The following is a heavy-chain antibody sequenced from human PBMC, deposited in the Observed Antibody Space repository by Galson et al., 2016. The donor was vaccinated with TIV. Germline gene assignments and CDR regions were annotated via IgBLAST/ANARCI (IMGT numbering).Heavy chain of an antibody. D-gene: IGHD3-16*01. J-gene: IGHJ3*01. CDR1: GYTLNELS. Sequence: SVKVSCKVSGYTLNELSMHWVRQAPGKGLEWMGVFDPQNGEPIYAQSFQDKVAVTEDTSTDTRYMELTNLRSEDSAVYYCVIGGLGGGFDLWGQGTMVTVSS. CDR2: FDPQNGEP. CDR3: VIGGLGGGFDL. V-gene: IGHV1-24*01.